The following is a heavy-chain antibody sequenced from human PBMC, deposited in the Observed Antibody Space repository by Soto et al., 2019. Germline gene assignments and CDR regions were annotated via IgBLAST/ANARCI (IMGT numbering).Heavy chain of an antibody. V-gene: IGHV3-30-3*01. J-gene: IGHJ3*02. D-gene: IGHD6-6*01. Sequence: GGSLRLSCAASGFTFSSYAMHWVRQAPGKGLEWVAVISYDGSNKYYADSVKGRFTISRDNSKNTLYLQMNSLRAEDTAVYYCARDMWFEYSSSPDAFDIWGQGTMVTVSS. CDR3: ARDMWFEYSSSPDAFDI. CDR1: GFTFSSYA. CDR2: ISYDGSNK.